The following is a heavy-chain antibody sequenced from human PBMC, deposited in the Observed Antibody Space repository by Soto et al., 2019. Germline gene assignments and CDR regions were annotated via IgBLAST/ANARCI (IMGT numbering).Heavy chain of an antibody. CDR2: IIPIFGTA. D-gene: IGHD5-18*01. J-gene: IGHJ6*02. Sequence: GASVKVSCKASGGTFSSYAISWVRQAPGQGLEWMGGIIPIFGTANYAQKFQGRVTITADESTSTAYMELSSLRSEDTAVYYCARDDTAGSPGYYYGMDVWGQGTTVTVSS. V-gene: IGHV1-69*13. CDR3: ARDDTAGSPGYYYGMDV. CDR1: GGTFSSYA.